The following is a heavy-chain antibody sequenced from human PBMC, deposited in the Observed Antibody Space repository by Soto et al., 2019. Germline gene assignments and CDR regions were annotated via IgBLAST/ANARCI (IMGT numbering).Heavy chain of an antibody. J-gene: IGHJ3*02. CDR1: GGSFSGYY. Sequence: SETLSLTCAVYGGSFSGYYWSWIRQPPGKGLEWIGEINHSGSTNYNPSLKSRVTISVDTSKNQFSLKLSSVTAADTAVYYCAKEIPVTDDAFDIWGQGTMVTVSS. V-gene: IGHV4-34*01. D-gene: IGHD2-21*02. CDR2: INHSGST. CDR3: AKEIPVTDDAFDI.